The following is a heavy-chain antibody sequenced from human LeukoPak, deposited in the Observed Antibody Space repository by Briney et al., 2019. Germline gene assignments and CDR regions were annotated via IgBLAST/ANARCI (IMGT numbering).Heavy chain of an antibody. CDR1: GFTFSSYS. V-gene: IGHV3-66*01. CDR2: IYSGGST. D-gene: IGHD5-18*01. CDR3: ARDQGGYSYGYSYYGMDV. J-gene: IGHJ6*02. Sequence: GGSLRLSCAASGFTFSSYSMNWVRQAPGKGLEWVSVIYSGGSTYYADSVKGRFTISRDNSKNTLYLQMNSLRAEDTAVYYCARDQGGYSYGYSYYGMDVWGQGTTVTVSS.